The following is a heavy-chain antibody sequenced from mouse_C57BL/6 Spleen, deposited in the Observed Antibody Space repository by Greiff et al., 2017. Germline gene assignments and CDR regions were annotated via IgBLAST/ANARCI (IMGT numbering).Heavy chain of an antibody. D-gene: IGHD1-1*01. V-gene: IGHV1-52*01. CDR1: GYTFTSYW. CDR2: IDPSDSET. CDR3: ARWDYCSSYHYAMDY. J-gene: IGHJ4*01. Sequence: VQLQQPGAELVRPGSSVKLSCKASGYTFTSYWMHWVKQRPIQGLEWIGNIDPSDSETHYNQKFKDKATLTVDKSSSTAYMQLSSLTSEDSAVYYCARWDYCSSYHYAMDYWGQGTSVTVSS.